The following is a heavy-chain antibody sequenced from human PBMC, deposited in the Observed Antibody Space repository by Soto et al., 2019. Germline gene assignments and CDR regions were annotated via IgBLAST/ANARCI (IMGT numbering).Heavy chain of an antibody. V-gene: IGHV1-3*01. Sequence: ASVKVSCKASGYTFTSYALHWVRQAPGQRLEWMGWINAGNGNTNFAQKLQGRVSLTTDTSSTTAYMELRSLTSDDTAVYYCARDLVPGYTGFSDYWGQGTLVTVSS. D-gene: IGHD5-12*01. CDR2: INAGNGNT. CDR1: GYTFTSYA. CDR3: ARDLVPGYTGFSDY. J-gene: IGHJ4*02.